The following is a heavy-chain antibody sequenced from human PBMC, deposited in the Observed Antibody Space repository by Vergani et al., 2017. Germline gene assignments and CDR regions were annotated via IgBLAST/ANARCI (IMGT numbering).Heavy chain of an antibody. V-gene: IGHV4-59*13. J-gene: IGHJ6*02. Sequence: QVQLEESGPGLVKPSETLSLTCTVSGGSFNTYYWRWIRQSPGKGLEWIGYIYSTGSTNYNPSLNSRVTMSGDTSKNQFSLKLRSVTAADTAVYFCARVMYRDEASTGYRLEGMDIWGQGTTVTISS. CDR3: ARVMYRDEASTGYRLEGMDI. D-gene: IGHD3-9*01. CDR1: GGSFNTYY. CDR2: IYSTGST.